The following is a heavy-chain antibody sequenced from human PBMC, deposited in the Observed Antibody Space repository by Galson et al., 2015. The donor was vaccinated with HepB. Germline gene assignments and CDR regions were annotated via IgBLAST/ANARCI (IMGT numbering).Heavy chain of an antibody. V-gene: IGHV4-59*01. CDR3: ARGGGYDTDIDY. Sequence: SETLSLTCTVSGGSISSYYWSWIRQPPGKGLEWIGYIYYSGSTNYNPSLKSRVTISVDTSKNQFSLKLSSVTAADTAVYYCARGGGYDTDIDYWGQGTLVTVSS. J-gene: IGHJ4*02. D-gene: IGHD3-9*01. CDR1: GGSISSYY. CDR2: IYYSGST.